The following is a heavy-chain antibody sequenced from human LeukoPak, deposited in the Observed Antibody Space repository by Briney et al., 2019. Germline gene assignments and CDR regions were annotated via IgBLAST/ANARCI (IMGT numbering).Heavy chain of an antibody. CDR2: ISGSGGST. CDR1: GFTFISYA. Sequence: PGGSLRLSCAASGFTFISYAMTWVRQAPGKGLEWVSSISGSGGSTYYADSVKGRFTISSDNFKNTLYLQMNSLRVEDTAVYHCAKIAAAGYYFYSMDVWGKGTTVTVSS. D-gene: IGHD6-13*01. J-gene: IGHJ6*03. CDR3: AKIAAAGYYFYSMDV. V-gene: IGHV3-23*01.